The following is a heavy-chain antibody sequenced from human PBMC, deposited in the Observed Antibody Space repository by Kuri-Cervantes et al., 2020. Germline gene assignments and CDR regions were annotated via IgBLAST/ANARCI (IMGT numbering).Heavy chain of an antibody. CDR3: ARVEWELRPGWFDP. D-gene: IGHD1-26*01. CDR1: GGSFSGYY. J-gene: IGHJ5*02. Sequence: LRLSCAVYGGSFSGYYWSWIRQPPGKGLEWIGEINHSGSTNYNPSLKSRVTISVDTSKNQFSLKLGSVTAADTAVYYCARVEWELRPGWFDPWGQGTLVTVSS. CDR2: INHSGST. V-gene: IGHV4-34*09.